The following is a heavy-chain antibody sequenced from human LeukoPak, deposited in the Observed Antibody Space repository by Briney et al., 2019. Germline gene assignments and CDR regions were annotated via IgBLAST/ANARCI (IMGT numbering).Heavy chain of an antibody. CDR1: GYSFSNYW. CDR3: ARLWGAGTAYSPPDY. D-gene: IGHD3-16*01. Sequence: GESLKISCKGSGYSFSNYWIGWVRQMPGKGLEWMGIIYPGDSDTRYSPSFQAQVTISADKSISTAYLQWSSLEASDTAMYYCARLWGAGTAYSPPDYWGQGTLVTVSS. J-gene: IGHJ4*02. V-gene: IGHV5-51*01. CDR2: IYPGDSDT.